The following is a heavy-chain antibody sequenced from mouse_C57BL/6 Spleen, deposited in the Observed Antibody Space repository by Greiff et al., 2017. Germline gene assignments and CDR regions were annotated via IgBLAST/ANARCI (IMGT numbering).Heavy chain of an antibody. V-gene: IGHV1-61*01. CDR2: IYPSDSET. D-gene: IGHD4-1*01. Sequence: QFQLQQPGAELVRPGSSVKLSCKASGYTFTSYWMDWVKQRPGQGLEWIGNIYPSDSETHSNQKFKDQATLTVDKFSSTAYMQLSSLTSEDCAVYYCARRGNWDVYYYAMDYWGQGTSVTVSS. J-gene: IGHJ4*01. CDR1: GYTFTSYW. CDR3: ARRGNWDVYYYAMDY.